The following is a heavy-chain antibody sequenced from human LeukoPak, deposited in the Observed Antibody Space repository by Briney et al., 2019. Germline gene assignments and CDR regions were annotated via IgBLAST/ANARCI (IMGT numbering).Heavy chain of an antibody. CDR3: TKDGHSCHFDY. CDR1: GFTFDDYA. D-gene: IGHD4-11*01. J-gene: IGHJ4*02. CDR2: ISEDGSST. V-gene: IGHV3-43*02. Sequence: GGSLRLSCAASGFTFDDYAMHWVRQAPGKGLEWVSLISEDGSSTYYADSVKGRFTISTDNSKNSLYLQMSSLRTEDTALYYCTKDGHSCHFDYWGQGTLVTVSS.